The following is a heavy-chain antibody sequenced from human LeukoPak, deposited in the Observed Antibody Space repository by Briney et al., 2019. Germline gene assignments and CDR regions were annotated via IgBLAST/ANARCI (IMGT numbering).Heavy chain of an antibody. D-gene: IGHD3-16*01. CDR1: GFTFNSYS. Sequence: GGSLRLSCAASGFTFNSYSMNWVRQAPGKGLEWVSSISGSNSYIYYADSVKGRFTISRDNSKNTLYLQMNTLRAEDTAVYYCAKRYYWGQGTLVTVSS. CDR3: AKRYY. J-gene: IGHJ4*02. V-gene: IGHV3-21*04. CDR2: ISGSNSYI.